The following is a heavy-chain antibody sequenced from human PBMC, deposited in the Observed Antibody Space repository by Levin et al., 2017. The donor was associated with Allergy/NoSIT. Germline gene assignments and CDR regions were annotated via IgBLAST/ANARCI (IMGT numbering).Heavy chain of an antibody. Sequence: ASVKVSCKASGGTFSSYTISWVRQAPGQGLEWMGRIIPILGIANYAQKFQGRVTITADKSTSTAYMELSSLRSEDTAVYYCARDPTRLDYDSSGQTDYWGQGTLVTVSS. CDR3: ARDPTRLDYDSSGQTDY. V-gene: IGHV1-69*04. CDR2: IIPILGIA. CDR1: GGTFSSYT. D-gene: IGHD3-22*01. J-gene: IGHJ4*02.